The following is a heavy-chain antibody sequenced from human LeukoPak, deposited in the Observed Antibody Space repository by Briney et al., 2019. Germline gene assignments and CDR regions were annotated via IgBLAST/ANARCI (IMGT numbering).Heavy chain of an antibody. D-gene: IGHD6-6*01. J-gene: IGHJ4*02. Sequence: SEALSLTCAVYGGSFSGYYWSWIRQPPGKGLEWIGEINHSGSTNYNPSLKSRVTISVDTSKNQFSLKLSSVTAADTAVYYCARCGRWGYSSSSGYDYWGQGTLVTVSS. CDR1: GGSFSGYY. V-gene: IGHV4-34*01. CDR3: ARCGRWGYSSSSGYDY. CDR2: INHSGST.